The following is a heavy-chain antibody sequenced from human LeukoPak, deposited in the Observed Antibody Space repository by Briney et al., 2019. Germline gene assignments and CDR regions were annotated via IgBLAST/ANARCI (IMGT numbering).Heavy chain of an antibody. V-gene: IGHV5-10-1*01. CDR3: ARGYCSSTSCYVDWFDP. D-gene: IGHD2-2*01. J-gene: IGHJ5*02. CDR2: IDPSDSYT. Sequence: GESLKISCKGSGYSFTSYWISWVRQMPGKGLEWMGRIDPSDSYTNYSPSFQGHVTISADKSISTAHLQWSSLKASDTAMYYCARGYCSSTSCYVDWFDPWGQGTLVTVSS. CDR1: GYSFTSYW.